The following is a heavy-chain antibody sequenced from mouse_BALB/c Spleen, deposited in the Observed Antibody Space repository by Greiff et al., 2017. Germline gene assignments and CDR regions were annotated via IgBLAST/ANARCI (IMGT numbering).Heavy chain of an antibody. V-gene: IGHV1-31*01. J-gene: IGHJ3*01. Sequence: VQLKQSGPELVKPGASVKISCKASGYSFTGYYMHWVKQSHVKSLEWIGRINPYNGATSYNQNFKDKASLTVDKSSSTAYMELHSLTSEDSAVYYCARKDYDYDGFAYWGQGTLVTVSA. CDR3: ARKDYDYDGFAY. CDR1: GYSFTGYY. CDR2: INPYNGAT. D-gene: IGHD2-4*01.